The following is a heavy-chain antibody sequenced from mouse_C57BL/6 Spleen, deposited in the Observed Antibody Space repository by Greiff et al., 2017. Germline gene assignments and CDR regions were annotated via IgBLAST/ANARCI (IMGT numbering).Heavy chain of an antibody. Sequence: VQLKESGAELVRPGSSVKMSCKTSGYTFTSYGINWVKQRPGQGLEWIGYIYIGNGYTEYNEKFKGKATLTSDTSSSTAYMQLSSLTSEYSAIYFCARRRNYLNPYCDYWGQGTTLTVSS. CDR3: ARRRNYLNPYCDY. V-gene: IGHV1-58*01. CDR2: IYIGNGYT. J-gene: IGHJ2*01. D-gene: IGHD2-1*01. CDR1: GYTFTSYG.